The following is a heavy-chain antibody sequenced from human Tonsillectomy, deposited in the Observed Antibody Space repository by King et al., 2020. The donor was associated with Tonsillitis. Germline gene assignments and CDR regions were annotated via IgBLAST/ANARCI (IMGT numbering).Heavy chain of an antibody. V-gene: IGHV3-23*04. D-gene: IGHD3-22*01. CDR2: ISGSGCST. CDR3: AKDWGSKGVVITHDAFDI. Sequence: VQLVESGGGLVQPGGSLRLSCAASGFTFSSYAMSWVRQAPGKGLEWVSAISGSGCSTYYADSGKGRFTISRDNSKNTLYLQMNSLRAEDTAVYYCAKDWGSKGVVITHDAFDIWGQGTMVTVSS. J-gene: IGHJ3*02. CDR1: GFTFSSYA.